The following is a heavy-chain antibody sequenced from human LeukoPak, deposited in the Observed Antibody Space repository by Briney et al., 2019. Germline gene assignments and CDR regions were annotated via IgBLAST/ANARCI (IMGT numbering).Heavy chain of an antibody. V-gene: IGHV3-66*01. CDR1: GFTVSSNY. D-gene: IGHD5-12*01. CDR3: ARARGGYNSFDY. Sequence: GGSLRLSCAASGFTVSSNYMSWVRQAPGEGLEWVSVIYSGGSTYYADSVKGRFTISRDNSKNTLYLQMNSLRAEDTAVYYCARARGGYNSFDYWGQGTLVTVSS. J-gene: IGHJ4*02. CDR2: IYSGGST.